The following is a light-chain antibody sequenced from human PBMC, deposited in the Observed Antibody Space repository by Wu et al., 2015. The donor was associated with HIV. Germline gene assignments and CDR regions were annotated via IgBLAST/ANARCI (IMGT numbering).Light chain of an antibody. V-gene: IGKV3-15*01. CDR3: QQYDQWRT. CDR1: QSVDNN. Sequence: DIVMTQSPATLSVSPGERATLFCRASQSVDNNLAWYQQKPGQGPRLLIYGASTRATGIPVRFSGSGSGTEFTLTISSLQSEDFAFYYCQQYDQWRTFAKGQGGEQT. J-gene: IGKJ1*01. CDR2: GAS.